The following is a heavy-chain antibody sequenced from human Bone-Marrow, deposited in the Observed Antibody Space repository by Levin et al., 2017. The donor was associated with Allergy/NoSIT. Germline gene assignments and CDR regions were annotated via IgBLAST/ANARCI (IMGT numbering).Heavy chain of an antibody. CDR2: MNPNSGET. CDR3: AIGVKD. CDR1: GYKFTTYD. V-gene: IGHV1-8*01. J-gene: IGHJ6*02. Sequence: ASVKVSCKTSGYKFTTYDMHWVRQXXXXGLEWMGTMNPNSGETDYALKFQGRITMTGDTSIKTAYMELNSLTSEDTAVYYCAIGVKDWGRGTTVTVS.